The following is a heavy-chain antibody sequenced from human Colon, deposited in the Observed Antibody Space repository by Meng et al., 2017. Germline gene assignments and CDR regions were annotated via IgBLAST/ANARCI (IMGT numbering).Heavy chain of an antibody. J-gene: IGHJ3*02. CDR3: AKGTGMGYCSSTSCSDAFDI. V-gene: IGHV4-59*01. CDR1: GDSLNVYY. Sequence: QVLLQESGPGLVKPSETLSLTCSVSGDSLNVYYWSWIRQPPGKGLEWIGYIYYSGSTDYNPSLKSRVTISVDTSKNQFSLKLTSVTAADTAVYYCAKGTGMGYCSSTSCSDAFDIWGQGTMVTVSS. CDR2: IYYSGST. D-gene: IGHD2-2*01.